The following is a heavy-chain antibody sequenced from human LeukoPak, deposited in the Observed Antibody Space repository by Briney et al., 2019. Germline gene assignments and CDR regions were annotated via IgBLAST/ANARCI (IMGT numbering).Heavy chain of an antibody. CDR2: IYSGGKT. CDR1: GFTVSSNY. J-gene: IGHJ5*02. V-gene: IGHV3-53*01. CDR3: AKPPGLRRLDP. Sequence: GGSLRLSCAASGFTVSSNYMNWVRQAPGKGLEWVSVIYSGGKTYYADSVKGRFTISRDNSKNTLYLQMNSLRAEDTAVYYCAKPPGLRRLDPWGQGTLVTVSS. D-gene: IGHD5-12*01.